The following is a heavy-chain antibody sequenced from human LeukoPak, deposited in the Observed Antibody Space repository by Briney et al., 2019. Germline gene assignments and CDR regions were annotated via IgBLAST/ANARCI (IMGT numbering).Heavy chain of an antibody. CDR1: GGSTSSHF. CDR3: TKATKWLAFDD. D-gene: IGHD6-19*01. J-gene: IGHJ4*02. V-gene: IGHV4-59*11. CDR2: IYTGGTT. Sequence: RPSETLSLTCTVSGGSTSSHFWSWIRQPPGKGLEWTGNIYTGGTTNYNPSLKSGVTISIDTSKNQLSLHLASVTAADTAVYYCTKATKWLAFDDWGRGTLVTVSS.